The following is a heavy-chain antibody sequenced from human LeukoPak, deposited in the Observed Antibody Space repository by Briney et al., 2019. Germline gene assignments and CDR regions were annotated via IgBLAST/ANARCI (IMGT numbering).Heavy chain of an antibody. CDR1: GGSISSYY. Sequence: PSETLSLTCTVSGGSISSYYWSWIRQPPGKGLEWIGYIYYSGSTNYNPSLKSRVTISVDTSKNQFSLKPSSATAADTAVYYCARATAYSIYYKDVWGKGTTVTVSS. J-gene: IGHJ6*03. CDR2: IYYSGST. D-gene: IGHD4-11*01. V-gene: IGHV4-59*01. CDR3: ARATAYSIYYKDV.